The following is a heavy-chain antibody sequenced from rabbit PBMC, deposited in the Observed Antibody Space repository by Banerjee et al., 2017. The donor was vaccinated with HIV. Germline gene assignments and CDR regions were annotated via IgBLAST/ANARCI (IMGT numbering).Heavy chain of an antibody. Sequence: QEQLQESGGGLFQPGGSLTLTCKASGFDFSSNAMCWVRQAPGEGLEWIACIYTGSGSALYVSWAKGRFTISRTSSTTVTLQMTNLTAADTATYFCARDLAGVIGWNFNLWGPGTLVTVS. CDR3: ARDLAGVIGWNFNL. D-gene: IGHD4-1*01. J-gene: IGHJ4*01. CDR2: IYTGSGSA. V-gene: IGHV1S45*01. CDR1: GFDFSSNA.